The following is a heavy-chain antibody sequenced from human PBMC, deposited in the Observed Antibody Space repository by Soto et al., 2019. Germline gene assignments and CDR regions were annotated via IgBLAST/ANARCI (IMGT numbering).Heavy chain of an antibody. D-gene: IGHD6-13*01. CDR1: GYTFTSYG. J-gene: IGHJ4*02. V-gene: IGHV1-18*01. CDR3: ARDRPRLSSSWSYFDY. CDR2: ISAYNGNT. Sequence: ASVKVSCKASGYTFTSYGISWVRQAPGQGLEWMGWISAYNGNTSYAQKLQGRVTMTTDTSTSTAYMELRSLRSDDTAVYYCARDRPRLSSSWSYFDYWGQGTLVTVSS.